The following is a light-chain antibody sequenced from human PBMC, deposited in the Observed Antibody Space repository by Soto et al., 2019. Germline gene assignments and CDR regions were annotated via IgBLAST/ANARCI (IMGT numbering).Light chain of an antibody. Sequence: ETVLTQSPATLSLSPGERATLSCRASETVERYLAWYQQKPGQAPRLLIYDTSIRATGIPARFSGSGSGTDFTLTISSLEPEDFAVYYCQQRRSWPPITFGQGTRLEI. CDR3: QQRRSWPPIT. J-gene: IGKJ5*01. V-gene: IGKV3-11*01. CDR2: DTS. CDR1: ETVERY.